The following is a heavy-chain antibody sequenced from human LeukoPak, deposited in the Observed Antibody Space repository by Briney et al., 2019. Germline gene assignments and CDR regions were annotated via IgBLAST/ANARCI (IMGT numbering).Heavy chain of an antibody. Sequence: GGSLRLSCAASGFTFSSYSMNWVRQAPGKGLEWVSYISSSSSTIYYADSVKGRFTISRDNAKNSLYLQMNSLRVEDTAFYYCAKDNRRHYTSGPNPDSLHWGQGALVTVSS. D-gene: IGHD6-19*01. V-gene: IGHV3-48*04. CDR2: ISSSSSTI. CDR1: GFTFSSYS. CDR3: AKDNRRHYTSGPNPDSLH. J-gene: IGHJ4*02.